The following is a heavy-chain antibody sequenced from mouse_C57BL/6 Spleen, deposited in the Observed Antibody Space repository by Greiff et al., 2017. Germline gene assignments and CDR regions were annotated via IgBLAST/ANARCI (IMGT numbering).Heavy chain of an antibody. J-gene: IGHJ2*01. Sequence: VKLVESGPELVKPGASVKISCKASGYAFSSSWMNWVKQRPGKGLEWIGRIYPGDGDTNYNGKFKGKATLTADKSSSTAYMQLSSLTSEDSAVYFCARGAAQADYFDYWGQGTTLTVSS. CDR2: IYPGDGDT. CDR1: GYAFSSSW. CDR3: ARGAAQADYFDY. D-gene: IGHD3-2*02. V-gene: IGHV1-82*01.